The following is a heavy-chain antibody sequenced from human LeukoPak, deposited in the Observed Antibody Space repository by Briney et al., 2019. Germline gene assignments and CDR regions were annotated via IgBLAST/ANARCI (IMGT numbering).Heavy chain of an antibody. CDR3: ARVGPYYGSGSFDF. J-gene: IGHJ5*01. Sequence: PSETLSLTCTVSGGSISSYYWSWIRQPAGKGLEWIGRIYTSGTTNYNPSLKSRVTISIDMSKNQFSLKLSSVTAADTAVYYCARVGPYYGSGSFDFWGQGTLVTVSS. CDR2: IYTSGTT. CDR1: GGSISSYY. D-gene: IGHD3-10*01. V-gene: IGHV4-4*07.